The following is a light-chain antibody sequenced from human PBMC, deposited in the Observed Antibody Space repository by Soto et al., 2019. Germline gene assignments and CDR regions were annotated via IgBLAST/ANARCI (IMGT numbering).Light chain of an antibody. CDR2: EVS. V-gene: IGLV2-14*01. CDR1: SSDVGGYKY. CDR3: NSYTTSSTYV. Sequence: QSALTQPASVSGSPGQSITISCTGTSSDVGGYKYVSWYQQHPGKVPKLIIYEVSNRPSGVSNRFSGSKSGNTASLTISGLQAEDEADYYCNSYTTSSTYVFGTGTQLTVL. J-gene: IGLJ1*01.